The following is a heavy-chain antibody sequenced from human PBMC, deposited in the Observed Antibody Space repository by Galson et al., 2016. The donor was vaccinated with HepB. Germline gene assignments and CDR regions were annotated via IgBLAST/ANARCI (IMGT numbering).Heavy chain of an antibody. Sequence: SLRLSCAASAFGFSSYAMAWVRQAPGKGLEWVSRISRDGGRTYYADSVKGRFTIFRDNSKKTLYLQLKSLRAEDTANYYCVKHPVTTFDILTEYDGDVWGQGTTVYVSS. CDR2: ISRDGGRT. V-gene: IGHV3-23*01. CDR3: VKHPVTTFDILTEYDGDV. CDR1: AFGFSSYA. J-gene: IGHJ6*02. D-gene: IGHD3-9*01.